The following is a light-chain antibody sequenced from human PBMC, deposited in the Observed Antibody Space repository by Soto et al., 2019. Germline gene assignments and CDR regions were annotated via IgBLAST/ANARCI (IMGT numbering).Light chain of an antibody. CDR1: HIVSSSY. CDR3: QQYGSSPRT. CDR2: GAS. Sequence: IVLTQSPFTLSFSPGETATLSCSASHIVSSSYLAWYQQKPGQAPRLLIYGASSRATGIPDRFSGSGSGTDFTLTISRLEPEDFAVYYCQQYGSSPRTFGQGTRLEIK. J-gene: IGKJ5*01. V-gene: IGKV3-20*01.